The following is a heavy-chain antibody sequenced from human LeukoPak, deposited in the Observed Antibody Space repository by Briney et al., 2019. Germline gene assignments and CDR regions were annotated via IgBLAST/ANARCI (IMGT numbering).Heavy chain of an antibody. CDR1: GFTFSSFG. CDR2: ISSSSSTI. V-gene: IGHV3-48*02. CDR3: ARGVEGSYYYDSSGKGNALDI. D-gene: IGHD3-22*01. Sequence: GGSLRLTCAASGFTFSSFGMNWVRQAPGKGLEWVSYISSSSSTIYYADSVKGRFTISRDNAKNSLYLQMNSLRDEDTAVYYCARGVEGSYYYDSSGKGNALDIWGQGTMVTASS. J-gene: IGHJ3*02.